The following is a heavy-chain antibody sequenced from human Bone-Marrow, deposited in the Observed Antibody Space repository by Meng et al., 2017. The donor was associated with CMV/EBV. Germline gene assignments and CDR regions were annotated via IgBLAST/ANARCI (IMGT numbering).Heavy chain of an antibody. D-gene: IGHD5-24*01. V-gene: IGHV6-1*01. CDR2: TYYRSKWYN. J-gene: IGHJ4*02. CDR3: ARKGQKEN. Sequence: TCAMSGDSVSSNSAAWNWIRQSPSRGLEWLGRTYYRSKWYNDYAVSLKSRITINPDTSKNQFSLKLSSVTAADTAVYYCARKGQKENWGQGTLVTVSS. CDR1: GDSVSSNSAA.